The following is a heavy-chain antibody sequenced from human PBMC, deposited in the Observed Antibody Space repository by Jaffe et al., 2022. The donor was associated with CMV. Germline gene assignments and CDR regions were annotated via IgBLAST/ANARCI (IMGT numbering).Heavy chain of an antibody. V-gene: IGHV3-30*18. J-gene: IGHJ6*02. CDR2: ISYDGSNK. D-gene: IGHD3-10*01. Sequence: QVQLVESGGGVVQPGRSLRLSCAASGFTFSSYGMHWVRQAPGKGLEWVAVISYDGSNKYYADSVKGRFTISRDNSKNTLYLQMNSLRAEDTAVYYCAKTFQPLLWFGELFSYYYGMDVWGQGTTVTVSS. CDR1: GFTFSSYG. CDR3: AKTFQPLLWFGELFSYYYGMDV.